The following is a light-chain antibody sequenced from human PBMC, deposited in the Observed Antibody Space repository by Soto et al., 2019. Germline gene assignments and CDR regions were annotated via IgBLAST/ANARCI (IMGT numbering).Light chain of an antibody. CDR2: DTS. V-gene: IGKV3-15*01. CDR3: QQYNTWTSIT. CDR1: QSVSRK. J-gene: IGKJ5*01. Sequence: EILLTQSPDTLSLSPGERATLSCRASQSVSRKLVWYQQKPGQAPRLLIYDTSTRATGIPARFSGSGSGTEFTLTISSLQSEDFAVYYCQQYNTWTSITFGQGTRLEIK.